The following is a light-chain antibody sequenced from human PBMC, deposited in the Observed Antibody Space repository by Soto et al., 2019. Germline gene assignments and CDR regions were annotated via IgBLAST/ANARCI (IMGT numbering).Light chain of an antibody. CDR3: QQHTNWPPIT. Sequence: IVWTQSPDTLSLSPGARATLPCRTSQRTANSYFAWSQQKPCQAPRLLIYGTSSRAAGVPDRFTGSGCGTDFTLTISRLQSEDFAVYYGQQHTNWPPITFCPVTRREIK. CDR2: GTS. CDR1: QRTANSY. V-gene: IGKV3D-20*02. J-gene: IGKJ5*01.